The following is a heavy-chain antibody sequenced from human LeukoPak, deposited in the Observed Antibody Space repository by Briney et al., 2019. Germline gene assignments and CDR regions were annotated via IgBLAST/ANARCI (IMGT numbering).Heavy chain of an antibody. Sequence: GGSLRLSCAASGFTFNSYSMNWVRQAPGRGLEWVSSISSSSSYIYYADSVKGRFTISRDNAKNSLYLQMNSLRAEDTAVYYCARGRTHYYDSNGYSDYWGQGTLVTVSS. V-gene: IGHV3-21*01. CDR1: GFTFNSYS. CDR3: ARGRTHYYDSNGYSDY. J-gene: IGHJ4*02. D-gene: IGHD3-22*01. CDR2: ISSSSSYI.